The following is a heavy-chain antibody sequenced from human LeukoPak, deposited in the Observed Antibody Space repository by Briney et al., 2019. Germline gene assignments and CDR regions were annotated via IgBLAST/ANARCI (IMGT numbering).Heavy chain of an antibody. V-gene: IGHV3-23*01. CDR3: ANSPKSDY. Sequence: GGSLRLSCAASGFTFSSYDMSWFRQAPGKGLEWLSAISGSGGSTYYADSVQGRFTISRDNSKNTLYLQMSSLRADATAVYYCANSPKSDYWGQGTLVTVSS. CDR1: GFTFSSYD. J-gene: IGHJ4*02. CDR2: ISGSGGST.